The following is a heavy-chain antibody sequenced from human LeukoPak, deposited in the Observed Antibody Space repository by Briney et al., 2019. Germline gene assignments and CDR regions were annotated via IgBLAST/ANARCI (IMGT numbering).Heavy chain of an antibody. CDR1: GGSISTYY. CDR3: AREGSMTARPFVSIDY. CDR2: FHTSWSV. D-gene: IGHD6-6*01. V-gene: IGHV4-4*07. J-gene: IGHJ4*02. Sequence: SETLSLTCTVSGGSISTYYWRWVRQPAGKELEWIGRFHTSWSVDYNPPLNSRVTMPVDTSKKQFSLTLSSVTAADTAMYYCAREGSMTARPFVSIDYWGQGTLVTVSS.